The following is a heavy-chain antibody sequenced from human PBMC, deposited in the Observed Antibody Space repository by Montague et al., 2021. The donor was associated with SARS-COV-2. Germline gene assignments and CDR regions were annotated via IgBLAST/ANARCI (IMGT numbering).Heavy chain of an antibody. Sequence: SLRLSCAASGFTFSSYSMHWVRQAPGKGLEWVAVIWYDGSNKYYADSVKGRFTISRDNSKNTLYLQMNSLRAEDTAVYYCARDLRFGVLYPDFDYWGQGTLVTVSS. V-gene: IGHV3-33*01. CDR2: IWYDGSNK. CDR1: GFTFSSYS. CDR3: ARDLRFGVLYPDFDY. J-gene: IGHJ4*02. D-gene: IGHD3-10*01.